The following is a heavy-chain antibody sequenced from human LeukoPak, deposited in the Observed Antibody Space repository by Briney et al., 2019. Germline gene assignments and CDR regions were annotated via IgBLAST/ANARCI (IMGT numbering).Heavy chain of an antibody. V-gene: IGHV4-34*01. D-gene: IGHD1-26*01. J-gene: IGHJ3*02. Sequence: PSETLSLTCTVSGGSISSYYWSWIRQPPGKGLEWIGEINHSGSTNYNPSLKSRVTISVDTSKNQFSLKLSSVTAADTAVYYCARVRYSGAFDIWGQGTMVTVSS. CDR2: INHSGST. CDR3: ARVRYSGAFDI. CDR1: GGSISSYY.